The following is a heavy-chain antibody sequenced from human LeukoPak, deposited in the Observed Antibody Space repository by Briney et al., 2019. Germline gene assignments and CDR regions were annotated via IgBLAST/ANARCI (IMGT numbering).Heavy chain of an antibody. CDR2: ISSSSSTI. CDR1: GFTFSSYS. D-gene: IGHD6-13*01. Sequence: GGSLRLSCAASGFTFSSYSMNWVRQAPGKGLEWVSYISSSSSTIYYADSVKGRFTISRDNANNSLYLQMNSLRAEDTAVYYCARDVSSSRVGSPFDYWGQGALVTVSS. CDR3: ARDVSSSRVGSPFDY. J-gene: IGHJ4*02. V-gene: IGHV3-48*01.